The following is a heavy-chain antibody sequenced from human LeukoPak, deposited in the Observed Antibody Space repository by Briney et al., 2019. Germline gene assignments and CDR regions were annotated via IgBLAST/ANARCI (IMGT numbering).Heavy chain of an antibody. J-gene: IGHJ4*02. CDR3: ARAGQGLRLGELSFENY. Sequence: ASVKVSCKASGYTFTSYGISWVRQAPGQGLEWMGWISAYNGNTNYAQKPQGRVTMTTDTSTSTAYMELRSLRSDDTAVYYCARAGQGLRLGELSFENYWGQGTLVTVSS. V-gene: IGHV1-18*01. CDR2: ISAYNGNT. CDR1: GYTFTSYG. D-gene: IGHD3-16*02.